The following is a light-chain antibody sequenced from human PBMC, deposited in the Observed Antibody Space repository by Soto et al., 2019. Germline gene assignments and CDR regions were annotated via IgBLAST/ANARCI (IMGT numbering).Light chain of an antibody. CDR1: SSDIGRNT. CDR3: GACDDTLNGLL. Sequence: QSVLTQPASASGTPGQKVTISCTGSSSDIGRNTVNWYQQVPGTAPKLLMYSDNRRPSGVPDRLSGSKSGTSVSLAISGLQSEDEADYYCGACDDTLNGLLFGGGTKLTVL. CDR2: SDN. J-gene: IGLJ2*01. V-gene: IGLV1-44*01.